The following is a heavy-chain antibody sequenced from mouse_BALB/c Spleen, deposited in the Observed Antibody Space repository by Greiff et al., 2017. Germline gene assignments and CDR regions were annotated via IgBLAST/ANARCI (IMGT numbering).Heavy chain of an antibody. J-gene: IGHJ4*01. CDR3: ASEGGTPYSMDY. V-gene: IGHV5-6*01. CDR1: GFTFSSYG. Sequence: EVLLVESGGDLVKPGGSLKLSCAASGFTFSSYGMSWVRQTPDKRLEWVANISSGGSYTYYPDRVKRRFTISRDNAKNTLYLQMSSLKSEDTAVCYSASEGGTPYSMDYWGAGTSVTVSS. CDR2: ISSGGSYT. D-gene: IGHD1-1*02.